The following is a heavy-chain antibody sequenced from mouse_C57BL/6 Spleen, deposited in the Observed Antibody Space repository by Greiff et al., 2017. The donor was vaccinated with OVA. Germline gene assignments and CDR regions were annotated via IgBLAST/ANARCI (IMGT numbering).Heavy chain of an antibody. V-gene: IGHV3-6*01. J-gene: IGHJ3*01. CDR2: ISYDGSN. D-gene: IGHD6-1*01. Sequence: EVKLQESGPGLVKPSQSLSLTCSVTGYSITSGYYWNWIRQFPGNKLEWMGYISYDGSNNYNPSLKNRISITRDTSKNQFFLKLNSVTTEDTATNYCARAVPASGPAWFAYWGQGTLVTVSA. CDR1: GYSITSGYY. CDR3: ARAVPASGPAWFAY.